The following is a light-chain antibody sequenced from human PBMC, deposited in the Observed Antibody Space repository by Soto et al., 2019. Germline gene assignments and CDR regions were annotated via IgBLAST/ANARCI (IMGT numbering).Light chain of an antibody. CDR3: SSYTSSSTPWV. CDR2: EVS. J-gene: IGLJ1*01. Sequence: QSVLTQPASVSGSPGQSITISCTGTSSDVGGYNYVSWYQQHPGKAPKLMIYEVSNRPSGVSNRFSGSKSGNTASLTISGLQAEDEAHYYCSSYTSSSTPWVFGTGTKVTVL. CDR1: SSDVGGYNY. V-gene: IGLV2-14*01.